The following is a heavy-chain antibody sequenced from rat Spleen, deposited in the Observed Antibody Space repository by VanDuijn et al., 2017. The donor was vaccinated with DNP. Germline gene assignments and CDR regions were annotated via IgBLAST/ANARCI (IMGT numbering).Heavy chain of an antibody. D-gene: IGHD1-1*01. CDR2: VWIGGTT. J-gene: IGHJ2*01. CDR1: GFSLTNHH. CDR3: ARDGQWDYLDY. Sequence: QVQLRESGPGLAQPSQTLSLACTVSGFSLTNHHVHWVRQPSGKGLEWMGVVWIGGTTHISSIFKSRVSISRDTSTSQVFLEVNSLQSEDTATYYCARDGQWDYLDYWGQGVTVTVAS. V-gene: IGHV2-30*01.